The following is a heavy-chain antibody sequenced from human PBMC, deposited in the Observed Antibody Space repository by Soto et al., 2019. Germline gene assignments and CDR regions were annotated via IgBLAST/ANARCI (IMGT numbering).Heavy chain of an antibody. Sequence: SETLSLTCAVYGETFSGFFWSWIRQPPGEGLEWIAEINPSGNTNYNPSLKSRVTISADTSKNQFSLKLNSVTAADTAVYYCASRHSSPYFDYWCQGTLVTVSS. CDR1: GETFSGFF. CDR2: INPSGNT. CDR3: ASRHSSPYFDY. V-gene: IGHV4-34*08. J-gene: IGHJ4*02. D-gene: IGHD6-13*01.